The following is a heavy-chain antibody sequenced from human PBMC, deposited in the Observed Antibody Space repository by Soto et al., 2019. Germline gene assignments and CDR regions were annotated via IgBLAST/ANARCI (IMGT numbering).Heavy chain of an antibody. CDR3: ANTHGRSGSYYEDDAFDI. CDR1: GFTVSSYA. CDR2: ISGSGGST. Sequence: XGSLRLSCAASGFTVSSYALSWVRQAPGKGLEWVSAISGSGGSTYYADSVKGRFTISRDNSKNTLYLQMNSLRAEDTAVYYCANTHGRSGSYYEDDAFDIWGQGTMVTVS. V-gene: IGHV3-23*01. J-gene: IGHJ3*02. D-gene: IGHD1-26*01.